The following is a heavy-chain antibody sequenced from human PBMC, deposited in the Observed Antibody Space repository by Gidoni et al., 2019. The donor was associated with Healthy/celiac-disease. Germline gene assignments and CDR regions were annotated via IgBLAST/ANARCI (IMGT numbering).Heavy chain of an antibody. D-gene: IGHD6-19*01. J-gene: IGHJ4*02. CDR2: INHSGST. Sequence: QVQLQQWRAGLLKPSETLSLTCAVYGRSFSGYYWSWIRQPPGKGLEWIGEINHSGSTNYNPSLKSRVTISVDTSKNQFSLKLSSVTAADTAVYYCARGPLKGVAGTYFDYWGQGTLVTVSS. CDR1: GRSFSGYY. CDR3: ARGPLKGVAGTYFDY. V-gene: IGHV4-34*01.